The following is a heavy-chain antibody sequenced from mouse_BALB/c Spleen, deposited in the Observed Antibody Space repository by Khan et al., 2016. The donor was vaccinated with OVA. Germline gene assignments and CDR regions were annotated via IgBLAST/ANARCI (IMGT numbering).Heavy chain of an antibody. CDR1: GYSITSGYA. Sequence: EVKLLESGPGLVKPSQSLSLTCTVTGYSITSGYAWNWIRQFPGNKLEWMGYISYSGVTSYTPSLKSRISITRDTSKNQFFLQLNSVTTKDTATYDCARGNYYGYYFDYWGQGTTLTVSS. CDR2: ISYSGVT. D-gene: IGHD1-1*01. V-gene: IGHV3-2*02. CDR3: ARGNYYGYYFDY. J-gene: IGHJ2*01.